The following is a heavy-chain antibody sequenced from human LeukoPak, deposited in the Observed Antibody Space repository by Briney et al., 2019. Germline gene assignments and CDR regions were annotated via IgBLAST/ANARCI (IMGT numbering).Heavy chain of an antibody. D-gene: IGHD3-10*01. V-gene: IGHV3-7*01. CDR3: AKVAHYGSESYYFFEH. CDR1: GFTFSSYW. CDR2: IKQDGSEK. J-gene: IGHJ4*02. Sequence: PGGSLRLSCAASGFTFSSYWMSWVRQAPGKGLEWVANIKQDGSEKYYVDSVKGRFTISRDNAKNSLYLQMNSLRVEDTAIYYCAKVAHYGSESYYFFEHWGQGTPVTASS.